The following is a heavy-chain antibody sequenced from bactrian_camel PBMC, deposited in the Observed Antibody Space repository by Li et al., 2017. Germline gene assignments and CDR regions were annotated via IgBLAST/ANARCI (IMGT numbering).Heavy chain of an antibody. Sequence: VQLVESGGGSVQAGGSLRLSCVASLDGRHCMAWFRQAPGKEREGVAGISAGGGGTYYAESVKGRFTISRDKNTMYLQMNSLKPEDTAMYYCAAGGCWGAWTTTWYQPQGYNYWGEGTQVTVS. V-gene: IGHV3S1*01. D-gene: IGHD5*01. CDR3: AAGGCWGAWTTTWYQPQGYNY. CDR2: ISAGGGGT. J-gene: IGHJ4*01. CDR1: LDGRHC.